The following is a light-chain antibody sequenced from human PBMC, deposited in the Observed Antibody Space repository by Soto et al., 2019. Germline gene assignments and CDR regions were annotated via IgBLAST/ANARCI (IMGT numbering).Light chain of an antibody. V-gene: IGKV3-11*01. CDR1: QSVSSC. J-gene: IGKJ5*01. Sequence: EIVLTQSPATVSLSPGERVTLSCRASQSVSSCLAWYQQKPGQAPRLLIYDTSIRAAAIPARLSGGGSGTDFTLTISSLEPEDFAVYFCQQCGTRPPITFGQGTRLEIK. CDR2: DTS. CDR3: QQCGTRPPIT.